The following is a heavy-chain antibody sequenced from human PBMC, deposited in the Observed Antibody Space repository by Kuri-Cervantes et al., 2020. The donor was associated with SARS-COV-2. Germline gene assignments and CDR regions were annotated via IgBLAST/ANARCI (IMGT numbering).Heavy chain of an antibody. Sequence: GESLKISCAASKFTFSNYWIHWVRQAPGKGLVWVSRINPDGSYTNNADSVKGRFTLSRDNAKNMLFLQMNSLRAEDTAVYYCVRDGDHWNFDYWGQGTLVTVSS. D-gene: IGHD1-1*01. CDR2: INPDGSYT. V-gene: IGHV3-74*01. J-gene: IGHJ4*02. CDR1: KFTFSNYW. CDR3: VRDGDHWNFDY.